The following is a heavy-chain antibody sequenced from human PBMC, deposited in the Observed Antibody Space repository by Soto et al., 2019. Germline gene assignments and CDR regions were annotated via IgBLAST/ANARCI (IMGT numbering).Heavy chain of an antibody. Sequence: QLQLQESGPGLVKPSETLSLTCTVSGGSISSSDFYWGWLRQPPGKGLDFIGSMYYSGTTYYNPSLKIQITISVDPSKNKFSLKLISVTAAYTAVYYCAVVHSTGNWFDPCGQGALVTVSS. CDR3: AVVHSTGNWFDP. CDR1: GGSISSSDFY. CDR2: MYYSGTT. J-gene: IGHJ5*02. D-gene: IGHD6-19*01. V-gene: IGHV4-39*01.